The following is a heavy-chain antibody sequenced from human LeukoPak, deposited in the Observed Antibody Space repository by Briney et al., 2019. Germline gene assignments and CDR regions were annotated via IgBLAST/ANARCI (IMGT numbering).Heavy chain of an antibody. J-gene: IGHJ4*02. CDR2: IYYSGST. Sequence: PSETLSLTCTVSGGSISSSSYYWGWLRQPPGKGLEWIGSIYYSGSTYYNPSLKSRVTISVDTSKNQFSLKLSSVTAADTAVYYCARQKGSTMIVVVIPTSIDYWGQGTLVTVSS. CDR1: GGSISSSSYY. D-gene: IGHD3-22*01. V-gene: IGHV4-39*01. CDR3: ARQKGSTMIVVVIPTSIDY.